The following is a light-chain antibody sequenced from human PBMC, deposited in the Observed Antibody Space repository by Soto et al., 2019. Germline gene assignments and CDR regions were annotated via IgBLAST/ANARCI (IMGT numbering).Light chain of an antibody. V-gene: IGKV3-11*01. J-gene: IGKJ5*01. CDR2: DAS. CDR1: QSVSSY. Sequence: EIVLTHSPATLSLSPGEMATLSCRASQSVSSYLAWYQQKPGQAPRLLIYDASNRATGFPARFSGSGSGTDFTLTISRLEPEDFAVYYCQQRSSWPITFGQGTRLEIK. CDR3: QQRSSWPIT.